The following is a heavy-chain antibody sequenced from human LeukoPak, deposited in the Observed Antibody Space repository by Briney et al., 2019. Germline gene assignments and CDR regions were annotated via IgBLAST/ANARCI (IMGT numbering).Heavy chain of an antibody. D-gene: IGHD3-3*01. CDR3: ARGLRDYDFWSGYYSDY. CDR2: IIPIFGTA. J-gene: IGHJ4*02. V-gene: IGHV1-69*05. CDR1: GGTFSSYA. Sequence: SVKVSCKASGGTFSSYAISWVRQAPGQGLEWMGGIIPIFGTANYAQKFQGRVTMTRDTSTSTVYMELSSLRSEDTAVYYCARGLRDYDFWSGYYSDYWGQGTLVTVSS.